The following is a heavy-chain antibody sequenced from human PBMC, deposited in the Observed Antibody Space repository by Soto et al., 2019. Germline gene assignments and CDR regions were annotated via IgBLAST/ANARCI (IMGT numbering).Heavy chain of an antibody. J-gene: IGHJ4*02. V-gene: IGHV3-33*01. CDR2: IWYDGSNK. CDR1: GFTFSSYG. CDR3: ARDQVGDYFRTDLYYFDY. D-gene: IGHD4-17*01. Sequence: GGSLRLSCAASGFTFSSYGMHWVRQAPGKGLEWVAVIWYDGSNKYYADSVKGRFTISRDNSKNTLYLQMNSLRAEDTAVYYCARDQVGDYFRTDLYYFDYWGQGTLVTVSS.